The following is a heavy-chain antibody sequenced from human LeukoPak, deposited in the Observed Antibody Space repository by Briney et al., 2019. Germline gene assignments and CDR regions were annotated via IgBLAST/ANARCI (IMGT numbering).Heavy chain of an antibody. Sequence: PSETLSLTCTVSGGSISIYYWSWIRQPPGKGLEWIGYIYDSGSTNYNPSLKSRVTMSVDTSKNQFSLKLSSVTAADTAVYYCARGGYYYYSSGYYSFDYWGQGTLVTVSS. J-gene: IGHJ4*02. CDR3: ARGGYYYYSSGYYSFDY. V-gene: IGHV4-59*12. D-gene: IGHD3-22*01. CDR2: IYDSGST. CDR1: GGSISIYY.